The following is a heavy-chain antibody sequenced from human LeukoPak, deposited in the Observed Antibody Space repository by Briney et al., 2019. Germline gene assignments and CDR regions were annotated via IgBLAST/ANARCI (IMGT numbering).Heavy chain of an antibody. J-gene: IGHJ3*02. CDR3: VRRVATTGIYGFDI. D-gene: IGHD6-13*01. CDR2: VYYTGST. CDR1: GGSISSYY. V-gene: IGHV4-59*01. Sequence: SETLSLTCTVSGGSISSYYWTWIRQPPGKGLEWIGYVYYTGSTNYNPSLKSRVTISVDTSKNQFSLKLSSVTAADTAMYYCVRRVATTGIYGFDIWGQGTMVTVSS.